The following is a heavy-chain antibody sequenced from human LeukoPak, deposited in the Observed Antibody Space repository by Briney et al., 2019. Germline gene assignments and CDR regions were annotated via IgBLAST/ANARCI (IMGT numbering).Heavy chain of an antibody. CDR3: ARDLKDIVVVPAALGY. CDR2: IIPILGIA. V-gene: IGHV1-69*04. Sequence: SVKVSCKASGGTFSSYAISWVRQAPGQGLEWMGRIIPILGIANYAQKFQGRVTITADKSTSTAYMELSSLRSEDTAVYYCARDLKDIVVVPAALGYWGQGTLVTVSS. J-gene: IGHJ4*02. CDR1: GGTFSSYA. D-gene: IGHD2-2*01.